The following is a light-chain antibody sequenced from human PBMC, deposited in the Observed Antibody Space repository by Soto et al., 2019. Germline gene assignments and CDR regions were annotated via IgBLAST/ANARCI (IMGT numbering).Light chain of an antibody. J-gene: IGKJ4*01. CDR2: DAS. V-gene: IGKV3-11*01. Sequence: EIVLTQSPATLSLSPGERATLSCRASQSVSTYLAWYQQKPGQAPRLLIYDASNRATGIPPRFSGSGSGTDFTLTISNLEPEDFAVYYCQQRSNWPPLTFGGGTKVEIK. CDR1: QSVSTY. CDR3: QQRSNWPPLT.